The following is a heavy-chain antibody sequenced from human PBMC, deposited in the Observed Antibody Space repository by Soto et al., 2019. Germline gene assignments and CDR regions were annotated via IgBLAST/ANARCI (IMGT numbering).Heavy chain of an antibody. Sequence: SGGSLRLSCAASGFPFSSYGINWVRQAPGKGLEWVSYISHSGETIYYADSVKGRFTISRDNAKNSLTLQMNSLRAEDTAVYYCATLLYRSSWTNWLDPWGQGALVTVS. J-gene: IGHJ5*02. CDR2: ISHSGETI. V-gene: IGHV3-48*03. D-gene: IGHD6-13*01. CDR1: GFPFSSYG. CDR3: ATLLYRSSWTNWLDP.